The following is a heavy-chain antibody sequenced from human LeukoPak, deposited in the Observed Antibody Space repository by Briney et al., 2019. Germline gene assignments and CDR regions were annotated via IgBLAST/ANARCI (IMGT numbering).Heavy chain of an antibody. V-gene: IGHV1-18*01. Sequence: ASVKVSCKASSYTFTSYGISWVRQAPGQGPEWMGWISAYSTYNGNTNYAQKFQGRVTMTTDTSTSTAHMELRSLRSDDTAVYYCTRDLGQWLLQGIFFDYWGQGTLVTVSS. D-gene: IGHD5-12*01. CDR3: TRDLGQWLLQGIFFDY. J-gene: IGHJ4*02. CDR1: SYTFTSYG. CDR2: ISAYSTYNGNT.